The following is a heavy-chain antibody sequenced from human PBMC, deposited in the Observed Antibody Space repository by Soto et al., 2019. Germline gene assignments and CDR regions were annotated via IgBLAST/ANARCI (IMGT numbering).Heavy chain of an antibody. Sequence: EVHLVESGGGLVQPGGSLRLSCAASGFTFRYYWLHWVRQVPGRGPVWVSGINNDGSDTFYADFVEGQFTISRDNAKNTVYLRMDSLRAEDTAIYYCGSLFEFWGQGTLVTVPS. CDR3: GSLFEF. CDR1: GFTFRYYW. CDR2: INNDGSDT. J-gene: IGHJ4*02. V-gene: IGHV3-74*01.